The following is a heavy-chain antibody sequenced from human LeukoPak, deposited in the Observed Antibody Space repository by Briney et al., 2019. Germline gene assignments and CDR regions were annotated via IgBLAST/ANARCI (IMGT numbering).Heavy chain of an antibody. D-gene: IGHD5-24*01. CDR3: SREIMGMATTD. CDR2: IDYDGRTT. V-gene: IGHV3-74*01. Sequence: PGGSLRLSCTASGFTFSRYWMHWVRQAPGKVLVWVSRIDYDGRTTTYADSVKGRFTISRDNAKNTLYLQMNSLRADDTAVYYCSREIMGMATTDWGQGTLVTVFS. CDR1: GFTFSRYW. J-gene: IGHJ4*02.